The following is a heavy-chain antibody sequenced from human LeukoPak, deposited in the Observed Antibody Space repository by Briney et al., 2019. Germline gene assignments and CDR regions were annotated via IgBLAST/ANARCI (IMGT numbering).Heavy chain of an antibody. CDR1: GFTFSSYA. J-gene: IGHJ4*02. CDR3: ASQLVGATGLDY. CDR2: ISSSSSYI. D-gene: IGHD1-26*01. Sequence: GGSLRLSCAASGFTFSSYAMDWVRQAPGKGLEWVSSISSSSSYIYYADSVKGRFTISRDNAKNSLYLQMNSLRAEDTAVYYCASQLVGATGLDYWGQGTLVTVSS. V-gene: IGHV3-21*01.